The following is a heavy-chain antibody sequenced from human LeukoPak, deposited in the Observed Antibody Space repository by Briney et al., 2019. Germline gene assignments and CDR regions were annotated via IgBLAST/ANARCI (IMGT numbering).Heavy chain of an antibody. J-gene: IGHJ4*02. CDR2: ITSSSYK. CDR1: GFTFSSHG. Sequence: GGSLRLSCAASGFTFSSHGMNWVRQAPRKGLEWVSSITSSSYKYYSDSVKGRFTISRDNAKNSLYLQTNSLRAEDTAVYYCARVLDSGNYYFDYWGQGTLVTVSS. V-gene: IGHV3-21*01. CDR3: ARVLDSGNYYFDY. D-gene: IGHD1-26*01.